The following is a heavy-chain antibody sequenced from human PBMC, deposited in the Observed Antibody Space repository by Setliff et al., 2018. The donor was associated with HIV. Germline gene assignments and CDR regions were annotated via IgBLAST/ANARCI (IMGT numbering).Heavy chain of an antibody. V-gene: IGHV4-61*08. J-gene: IGHJ4*02. D-gene: IGHD2-8*01. CDR3: ARGLRTSLVFFDS. CDR2: LYYSGSI. Sequence: SETLSLTCNVSAASVGTGAYYWSWIRQSPGKGLEWLGYLYYSGSIDYNPSLKTRVSISIDMSKNQSSLKMSSVTAADTAVYFCARGLRTSLVFFDSWGQGILVTVSS. CDR1: AASVGTGAYY.